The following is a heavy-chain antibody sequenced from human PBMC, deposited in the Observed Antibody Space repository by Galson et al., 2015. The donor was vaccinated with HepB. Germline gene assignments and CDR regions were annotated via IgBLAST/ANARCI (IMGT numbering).Heavy chain of an antibody. D-gene: IGHD4-17*01. Sequence: SVKVSCKASGYTFTSYAMNWVRQAPGQGLEWMGWINTNTGNPTYAQGFTGRFVFSLDTSVSTAYLQISSLRAEDTAVYYCARGYYGDYEWGYYYYGMDVWGQGTTVTVSS. J-gene: IGHJ6*02. CDR3: ARGYYGDYEWGYYYYGMDV. CDR1: GYTFTSYA. CDR2: INTNTGNP. V-gene: IGHV7-4-1*02.